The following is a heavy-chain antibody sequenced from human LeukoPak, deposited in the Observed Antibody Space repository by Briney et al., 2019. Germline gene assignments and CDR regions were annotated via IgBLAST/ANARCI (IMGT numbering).Heavy chain of an antibody. CDR1: GGSISSGAYS. J-gene: IGHJ3*02. CDR3: ARVHSFIAVAVLGQYAFDI. Sequence: SETLSLTCAVSGGSISSGAYSWSWIRQPPRKGLERIGYVYYSGGTYYNPSLKSRVTISVDTSKNQFSLKLSSVTAADTAVYYCARVHSFIAVAVLGQYAFDIWGQGTMVTVSS. D-gene: IGHD6-19*01. V-gene: IGHV4-30-4*07. CDR2: VYYSGGT.